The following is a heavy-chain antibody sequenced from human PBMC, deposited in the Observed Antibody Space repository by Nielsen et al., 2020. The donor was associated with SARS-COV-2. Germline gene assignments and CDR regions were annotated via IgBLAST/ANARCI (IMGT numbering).Heavy chain of an antibody. D-gene: IGHD6-6*01. Sequence: ASVKVSCKVSAYTLTELSMHWVRQAPGKGLEWMGGFDPEDGEAIYAQKFQGRVTMTEDTSTDTAYMELSSLRSEDTAVYYCATAYSSSSFDYYYGMDVWGQGTTVTVSS. J-gene: IGHJ6*02. CDR2: FDPEDGEA. CDR1: AYTLTELS. V-gene: IGHV1-24*01. CDR3: ATAYSSSSFDYYYGMDV.